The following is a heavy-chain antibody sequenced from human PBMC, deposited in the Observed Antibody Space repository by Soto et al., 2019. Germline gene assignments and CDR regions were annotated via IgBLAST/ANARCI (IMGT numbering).Heavy chain of an antibody. CDR2: ISYSGTT. V-gene: IGHV4-30-4*01. J-gene: IGHJ4*02. CDR1: GGSIISGNYY. CDR3: ATMGTPVTGLYYFDY. Sequence: SETLSLTCTVSGGSIISGNYYWSWIRQAPGKGLEWIGFISYSGTTHYRASLRSRVSISVDTSKNQFSLDLSSVTAADTAVYYCATMGTPVTGLYYFDYWGQGTQVT. D-gene: IGHD4-17*01.